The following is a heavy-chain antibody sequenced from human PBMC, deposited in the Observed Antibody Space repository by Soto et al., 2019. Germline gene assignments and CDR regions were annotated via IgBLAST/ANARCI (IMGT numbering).Heavy chain of an antibody. CDR1: GGTFSSYT. J-gene: IGHJ6*02. Sequence: GASVKVSCKASGGTFSSYTISWVRQAPGQGLEWMGRIIPILGIANYAQKFQGRVTITADKSTSTAYMELSSLRSEDTAVYYCARGRRYSEDNSGFYNPYYYYSMDVWGQGTTVTVSS. D-gene: IGHD3-22*01. V-gene: IGHV1-69*02. CDR2: IIPILGIA. CDR3: ARGRRYSEDNSGFYNPYYYYSMDV.